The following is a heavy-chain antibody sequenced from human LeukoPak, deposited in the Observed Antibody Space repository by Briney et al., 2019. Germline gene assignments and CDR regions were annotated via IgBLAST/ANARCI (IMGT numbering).Heavy chain of an antibody. Sequence: ASVKVSCKASGYTFTSYYMHWVRQAPGQGLEWMGIINPSGGSTSYVQKFQGRVTMTRDTSTSTVYMELSSLRSEDTAVYYCAREGGWVVVAYYYGMDVWGQGTTVTVSS. CDR2: INPSGGST. CDR1: GYTFTSYY. J-gene: IGHJ6*02. CDR3: AREGGWVVVAYYYGMDV. D-gene: IGHD2-15*01. V-gene: IGHV1-46*01.